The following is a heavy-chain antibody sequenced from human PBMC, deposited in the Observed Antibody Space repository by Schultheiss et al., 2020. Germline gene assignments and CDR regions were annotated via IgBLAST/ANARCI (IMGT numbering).Heavy chain of an antibody. V-gene: IGHV3-30*18. D-gene: IGHD4-17*01. J-gene: IGHJ4*02. CDR1: GFTFSSYG. CDR3: AKEPYGDYDAYYFDY. Sequence: GGSLRLSCAASGFTFSSYGMHWVRQASGKGLEWVAVISYDGSNKYYADSVKGRFTISRDNSKNTLYLQMNSLRAEDTAVYYCAKEPYGDYDAYYFDYWGQGTLVTVSS. CDR2: ISYDGSNK.